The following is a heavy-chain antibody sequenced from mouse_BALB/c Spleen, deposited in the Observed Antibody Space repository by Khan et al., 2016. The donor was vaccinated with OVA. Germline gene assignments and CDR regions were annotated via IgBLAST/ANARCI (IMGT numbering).Heavy chain of an antibody. J-gene: IGHJ4*01. CDR2: ISSSGST. V-gene: IGHV3-2*02. CDR1: GYSITSDYA. D-gene: IGHD2-3*01. Sequence: EVQLQESGPGLVKPSQSLSLTCTVTGYSITSDYAWNWIRQFPGNKLEWMGNISSSGSTNYNPALKSRISINRDTSKNQFFLQLNSLTTEDTATYCCARDGSRYYYAMDYWGQGTSVTVSS. CDR3: ARDGSRYYYAMDY.